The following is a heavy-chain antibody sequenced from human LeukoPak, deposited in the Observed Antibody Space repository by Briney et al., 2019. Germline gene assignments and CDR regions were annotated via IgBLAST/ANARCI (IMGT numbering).Heavy chain of an antibody. Sequence: ASVKVSCKASGYTFTNYGISWVRQAPGQGPEWMGWISAYNGNTKYAQKLQGRVTITADESTSTAYMELSSLRSEDTAVYYCARATTPGARSSTSCRYCYYMDVWGKGTTVTISS. V-gene: IGHV1-18*01. CDR3: ARATTPGARSSTSCRYCYYMDV. D-gene: IGHD2-2*01. J-gene: IGHJ6*03. CDR2: ISAYNGNT. CDR1: GYTFTNYG.